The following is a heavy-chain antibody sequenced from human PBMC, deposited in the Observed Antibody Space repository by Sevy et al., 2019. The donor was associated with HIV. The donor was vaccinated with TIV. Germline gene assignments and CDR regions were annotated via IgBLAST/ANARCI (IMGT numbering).Heavy chain of an antibody. V-gene: IGHV3-30*18. Sequence: GGSRRLSCAASGFTFNSYGMHWVRQAPGKGLEWVAVISYDGSNKYYADSVKGQFTISRDNSKDTLYLQMNSLRAEDTAVYYCAKDQDDSSSWYTGGIDYWGQGTLVTVSS. CDR3: AKDQDDSSSWYTGGIDY. CDR2: ISYDGSNK. D-gene: IGHD6-13*01. J-gene: IGHJ4*02. CDR1: GFTFNSYG.